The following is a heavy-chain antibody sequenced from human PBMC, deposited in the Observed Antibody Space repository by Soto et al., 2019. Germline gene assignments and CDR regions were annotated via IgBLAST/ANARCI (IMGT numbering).Heavy chain of an antibody. Sequence: PGESLKISCKGSGYSFTNYWIAWVRQMPGKGLEYMGIIYPSDSTTRYSPSFQGQVTISADESISTAYLQWNSLKASDTAMYYCARHGFSGDYSSKYFDPWGQGTLVTVSS. CDR1: GYSFTNYW. CDR2: IYPSDSTT. V-gene: IGHV5-51*01. J-gene: IGHJ5*02. D-gene: IGHD4-17*01. CDR3: ARHGFSGDYSSKYFDP.